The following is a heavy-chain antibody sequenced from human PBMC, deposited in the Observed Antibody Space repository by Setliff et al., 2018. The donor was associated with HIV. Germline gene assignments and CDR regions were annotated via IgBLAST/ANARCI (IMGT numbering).Heavy chain of an antibody. CDR2: VHSTGTT. D-gene: IGHD3-10*01. Sequence: PSETLSLTCTVSGGSFSTYYWSWIRQPAGEGSEYIGRVHSTGTTIYNPSLKSRVTMSVDASKNQLSLKLRSVTAADTAVYYCARARITMIGGRLEPYAFDRWGQGTKVTVSS. CDR1: GGSFSTYY. J-gene: IGHJ3*01. CDR3: ARARITMIGGRLEPYAFDR. V-gene: IGHV4-4*07.